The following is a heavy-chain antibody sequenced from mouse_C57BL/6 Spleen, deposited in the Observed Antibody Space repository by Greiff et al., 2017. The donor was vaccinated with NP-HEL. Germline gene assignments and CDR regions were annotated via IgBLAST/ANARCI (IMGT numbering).Heavy chain of an antibody. D-gene: IGHD3-3*01. CDR2: IDPSDSYT. J-gene: IGHJ4*01. Sequence: QVQLQQPGAELVRPGTSVKLSCKASGYTFTSYWMHWVKQRPGQGLEWIGVIDPSDSYTNYNQKFKGKATLTVDTSSSTAYMQLSSLTSEDSAVYYCATVGQAMDYWGQGTSVTVA. CDR3: ATVGQAMDY. CDR1: GYTFTSYW. V-gene: IGHV1-59*01.